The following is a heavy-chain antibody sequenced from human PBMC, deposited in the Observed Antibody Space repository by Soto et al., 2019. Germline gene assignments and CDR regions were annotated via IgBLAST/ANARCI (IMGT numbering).Heavy chain of an antibody. J-gene: IGHJ4*02. Sequence: GGSLRLSCAASGFTFNTYGMHWARQAPGKGLEWVAVISYDGSEKYYVDSVKGRFTISKDNSKNTLYLQMNSLRPEDTAVYYCAKSPNFYCSSPNCYKYYFDHWGQGTRVTVSS. CDR3: AKSPNFYCSSPNCYKYYFDH. CDR1: GFTFNTYG. V-gene: IGHV3-30*18. CDR2: ISYDGSEK. D-gene: IGHD2-2*02.